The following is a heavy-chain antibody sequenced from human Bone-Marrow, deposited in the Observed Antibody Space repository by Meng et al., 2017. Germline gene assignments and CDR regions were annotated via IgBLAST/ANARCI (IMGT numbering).Heavy chain of an antibody. CDR3: ATGPVLLCYGELKREKRNVKVNDD. V-gene: IGHV1-24*01. D-gene: IGHD3-10*01. CDR1: GYTLTELS. J-gene: IGHJ4*02. CDR2: FDPEDGET. Sequence: ASVQVSCMVSGYTLTELSMHWLRQAPGKGLEWMGGFDPEDGETIYAQKFQGRVTMTEDTSTDTAYMELSRLKSEDTAVYYCATGPVLLCYGELKREKRNVKVNDDWGQGTLVTVSS.